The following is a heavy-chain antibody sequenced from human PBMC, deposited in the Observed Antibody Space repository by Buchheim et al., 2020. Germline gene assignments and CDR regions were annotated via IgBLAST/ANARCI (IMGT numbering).Heavy chain of an antibody. Sequence: EVQLLESGGGLVQPGGSLRLSCAASRFTFSSYAMTRVRQAPGKGLEWVSTISGSGNSTYYTDSVKGRFTISRDNSKNTLYLQMNSLRAEDTAVYYCTTDLSGSPWGQGTL. CDR1: RFTFSSYA. D-gene: IGHD5-12*01. CDR3: TTDLSGSP. J-gene: IGHJ5*02. CDR2: ISGSGNST. V-gene: IGHV3-23*01.